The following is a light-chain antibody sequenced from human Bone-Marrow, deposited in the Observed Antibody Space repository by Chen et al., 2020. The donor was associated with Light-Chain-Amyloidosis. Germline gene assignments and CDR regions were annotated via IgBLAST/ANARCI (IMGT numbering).Light chain of an antibody. CDR1: SSDVGGDNH. V-gene: IGLV2-14*01. J-gene: IGLJ1*01. CDR2: EVT. Sequence: QSALTHPPPVSGSPGQSTTIPCTGTSSDVGGDNHVSWYQQHPDKAPKLMIYEVTNRPSWVPDRFSGSKSDNTASLTISGLQTEDEADYFCSSYTITNTLVFGSGTRVTVL. CDR3: SSYTITNTLV.